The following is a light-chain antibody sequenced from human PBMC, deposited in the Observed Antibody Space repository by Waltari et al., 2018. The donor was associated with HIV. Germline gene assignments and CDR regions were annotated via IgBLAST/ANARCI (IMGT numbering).Light chain of an antibody. V-gene: IGLV2-14*03. CDR1: SSDVGGYNY. Sequence: HSALTQPASVSGSPGQSTTIPCTGTSSDVGGYNYVTWYRLHPGEVPKLMIFDVNNRPSGVSNRFPGSKSGNTASLTISGLQVEDEADYYCSSYTSSSIVIFGGGTKVTVL. CDR2: DVN. CDR3: SSYTSSSIVI. J-gene: IGLJ2*01.